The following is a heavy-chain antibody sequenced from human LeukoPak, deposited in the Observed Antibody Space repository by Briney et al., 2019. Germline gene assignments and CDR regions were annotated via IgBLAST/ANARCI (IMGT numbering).Heavy chain of an antibody. CDR2: INHSGST. Sequence: SETLSLTCAVYGGSFSGYYWSWIRQPPGKGLEWIGEINHSGSTNYNPSLKSRVTISVDTSKNQFSLKLSSVTAADTAVYYCARGKHYYGSGSYYNDYWGQGTLATVSS. D-gene: IGHD3-10*01. J-gene: IGHJ4*02. V-gene: IGHV4-34*01. CDR1: GGSFSGYY. CDR3: ARGKHYYGSGSYYNDY.